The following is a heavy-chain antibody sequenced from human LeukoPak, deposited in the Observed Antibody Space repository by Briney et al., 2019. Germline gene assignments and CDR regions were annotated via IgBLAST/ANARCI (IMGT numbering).Heavy chain of an antibody. CDR3: AKDLGGSYYGYFDY. J-gene: IGHJ4*02. Sequence: GGSLRLSCAAPGFTFSSYAMSWVRQAPGKGLEWVSAISGSGGSTYYADSVKGRFTIPRDNSKNTLYLQMNSLRAEDTAVYYCAKDLGGSYYGYFDYWGQGTLVTVSS. D-gene: IGHD1-26*01. V-gene: IGHV3-23*01. CDR1: GFTFSSYA. CDR2: ISGSGGST.